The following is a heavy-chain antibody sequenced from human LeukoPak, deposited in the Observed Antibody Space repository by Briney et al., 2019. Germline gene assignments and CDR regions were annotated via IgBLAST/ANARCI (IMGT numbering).Heavy chain of an antibody. J-gene: IGHJ6*03. CDR2: IYYSGST. V-gene: IGHV4-59*12. CDR3: ARVKDPGGYYYYYYMDV. CDR1: GGSISSYY. Sequence: PSETLSLTCTVSGGSISSYYWSWIRQPPGKGLEWIGYIYYSGSTNYNPSLKGRVTISVDTSKNQFSLKLSSVTAADTAMYYCARVKDPGGYYYYYYMDVWGKGTTVTVSS. D-gene: IGHD3-16*01.